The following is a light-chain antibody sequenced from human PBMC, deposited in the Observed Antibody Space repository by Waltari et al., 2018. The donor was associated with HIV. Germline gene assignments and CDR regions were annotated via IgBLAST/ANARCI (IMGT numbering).Light chain of an antibody. J-gene: IGLJ1*01. CDR2: EVT. CDR3: YSYTNSHTRV. Sequence: QSALTQPASVSGSPGQSITISCTGTSSDVGGYNFVSWYQQHPGKAPKLVIYEVTNRPSGVSNRFSGSKSGNTASRTISGLQAEDEADYYCYSYTNSHTRVFGTGTKVTVL. V-gene: IGLV2-14*01. CDR1: SSDVGGYNF.